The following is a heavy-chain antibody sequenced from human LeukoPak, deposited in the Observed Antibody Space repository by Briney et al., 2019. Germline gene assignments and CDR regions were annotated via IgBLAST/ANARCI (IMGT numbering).Heavy chain of an antibody. CDR1: GGTLSSYA. D-gene: IGHD3-3*01. Sequence: SVKVSCKASGGTLSSYAISWVRQAPGQGLEWMGGIIPIFGTANYAQKFQGRVTITADESTSTAYMELSSLRSEDTAVYYCARGAIFGVAPPYYYYYYYMDVWGKGTTVTVSS. V-gene: IGHV1-69*01. CDR3: ARGAIFGVAPPYYYYYYYMDV. J-gene: IGHJ6*03. CDR2: IIPIFGTA.